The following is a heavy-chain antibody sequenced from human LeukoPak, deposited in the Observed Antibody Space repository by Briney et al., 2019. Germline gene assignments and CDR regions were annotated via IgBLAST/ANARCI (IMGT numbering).Heavy chain of an antibody. D-gene: IGHD3-10*01. CDR3: ATNTMFRGIHAFDI. V-gene: IGHV5-51*04. Sequence: GESLQISCKGSGYSFTSYWTGWVRQLPGKGLEWMGIIYPGDSDTRYSPSFQGQVTISADKPISTAYLQWSSLKASDSAMYYCATNTMFRGIHAFDIWGQGTMVTVSS. CDR1: GYSFTSYW. J-gene: IGHJ3*02. CDR2: IYPGDSDT.